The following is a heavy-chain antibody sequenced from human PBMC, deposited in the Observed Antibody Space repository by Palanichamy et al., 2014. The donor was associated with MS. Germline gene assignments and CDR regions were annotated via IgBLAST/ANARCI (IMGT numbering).Heavy chain of an antibody. Sequence: QVQLVQSGAEVKKPGASVKVSCKVSGYTLTELSVHWVRQAPGKGLEWMGGFDPEDGETIYAQKFQGRVTMTEDTSTDTAYMELSGLRSEDTAVYYCATNLVRYFDWLLRLDYWGQGTLVTVSS. D-gene: IGHD3-9*01. CDR3: ATNLVRYFDWLLRLDY. CDR2: FDPEDGET. J-gene: IGHJ4*02. CDR1: GYTLTELS. V-gene: IGHV1-24*01.